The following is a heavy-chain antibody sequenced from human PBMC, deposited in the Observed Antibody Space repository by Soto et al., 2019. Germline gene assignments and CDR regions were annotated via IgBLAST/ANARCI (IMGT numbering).Heavy chain of an antibody. D-gene: IGHD6-6*01. V-gene: IGHV4-59*01. CDR1: GGSISSYY. Sequence: SETLSLTCTVSGGSISSYYWSWIRQPPGKGLEWIGYIYYSGSTNYNPSLKSRVTISVDTSKNQFSLKLSSVTAADTAVYYCARVPHEYPYYYYGMDVWGQGTTVTVYS. CDR2: IYYSGST. CDR3: ARVPHEYPYYYYGMDV. J-gene: IGHJ6*02.